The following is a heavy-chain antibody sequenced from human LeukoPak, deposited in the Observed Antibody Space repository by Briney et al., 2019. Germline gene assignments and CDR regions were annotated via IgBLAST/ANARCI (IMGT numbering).Heavy chain of an antibody. D-gene: IGHD1-1*01. CDR1: GFSFNNKG. CDR3: SRDNNWAFDY. CDR2: IQSDGGGV. J-gene: IGHJ4*02. Sequence: GGSLRVSCAASGFSFNNKGAHWVGQAPGKGLEWVALIQSDGGGVFYSDSMKGRFTVSRDSSQNTVYLQMDSLRIEDTAVYFCSRDNNWAFDYWGQGTLVTVSS. V-gene: IGHV3-30*02.